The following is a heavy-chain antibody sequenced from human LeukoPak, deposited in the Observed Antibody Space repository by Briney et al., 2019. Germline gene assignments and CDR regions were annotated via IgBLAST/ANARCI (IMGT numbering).Heavy chain of an antibody. CDR2: IFWNDDK. V-gene: IGHV2-5*01. CDR3: THRSYGDYVLAS. CDR1: GFSLSTSGVG. D-gene: IGHD4-17*01. Sequence: ASGPTLVNPTQTLTLTCTFSGFSLSTSGVGVCWIRQPPGKALEWLALIFWNDDKRYSPSLKSRLTITKDTSKNQVVLTMTNMYPVDTATYYCTHRSYGDYVLASWGQGTLLTVSS. J-gene: IGHJ5*02.